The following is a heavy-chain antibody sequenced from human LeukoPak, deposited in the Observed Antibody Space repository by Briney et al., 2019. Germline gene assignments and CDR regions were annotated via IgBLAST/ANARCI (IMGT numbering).Heavy chain of an antibody. CDR2: IYYSGST. V-gene: IGHV4-39*01. CDR1: GGSISGRSNN. Sequence: PSETLSLTCTVSGGSISGRSNNWGWIRQPPGKGLEWIGSIYYSGSTYYNPSLKSRVTISVDTSKNQFSLQLSSVTAADTAVYYCARHRRGEPIDSWGQGTPVTVSS. J-gene: IGHJ4*02. D-gene: IGHD3-16*01. CDR3: ARHRRGEPIDS.